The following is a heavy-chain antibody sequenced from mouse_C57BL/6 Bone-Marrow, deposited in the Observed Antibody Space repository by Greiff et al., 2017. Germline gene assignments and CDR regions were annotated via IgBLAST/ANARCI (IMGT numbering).Heavy chain of an antibody. CDR1: GYTFTSYT. J-gene: IGHJ1*03. Sequence: LQESGAELARPGASVKMSCKASGYTFTSYTMHWVKQRPGQGLEWIGYINPSSGYTKYNQKFKDKATLTADKSSSTAYMQLSSLTSEDSAVYYCARWTTVVGHWYFDVWGTGTTVTVSS. CDR2: INPSSGYT. D-gene: IGHD1-1*01. V-gene: IGHV1-4*01. CDR3: ARWTTVVGHWYFDV.